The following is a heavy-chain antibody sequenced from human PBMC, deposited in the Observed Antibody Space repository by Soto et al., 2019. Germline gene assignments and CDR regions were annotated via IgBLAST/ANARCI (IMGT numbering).Heavy chain of an antibody. CDR3: VKDGFVWNYLLDY. J-gene: IGHJ4*02. CDR1: GFTFSHNW. D-gene: IGHD1-7*01. CDR2: IDSSGTST. V-gene: IGHV3-74*03. Sequence: SLRLSCAASGFTFSHNWMHWVRQAPGKGLEWVSRIDSSGTSTTYADSVKGRFTISRDNSKNTLYLQMSSLRAEDTAVYYCVKDGFVWNYLLDYWGQGTLVTVSS.